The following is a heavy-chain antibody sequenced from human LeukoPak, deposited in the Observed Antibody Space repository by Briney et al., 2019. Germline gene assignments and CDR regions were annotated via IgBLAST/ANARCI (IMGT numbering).Heavy chain of an antibody. Sequence: GGSLRLSCAASGFTFSSYEMNWVRQAPGKGLECVSYINSDGSTIYYADSVKGRFTISRDNAKNSLSLQMNSLRAEDTAVYYCARANRPFHTSGWYKDYWGQGTLVTVPS. J-gene: IGHJ4*02. D-gene: IGHD6-19*01. CDR3: ARANRPFHTSGWYKDY. CDR1: GFTFSSYE. V-gene: IGHV3-48*03. CDR2: INSDGSTI.